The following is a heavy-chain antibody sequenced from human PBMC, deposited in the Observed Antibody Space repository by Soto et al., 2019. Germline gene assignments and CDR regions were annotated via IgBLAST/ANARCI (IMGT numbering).Heavy chain of an antibody. CDR2: IYYSGST. Sequence: PSETPSLTCTVSGGSISSYYWSWIRQPPGKGLEWIGYIYYSGSTNYNPSLKNRVTISVYTSKNQVSLKLSSVTAADTAVYYCARRAMVRGVIIRTDAFDIWGQGTMVTVSS. J-gene: IGHJ3*02. V-gene: IGHV4-59*08. CDR3: ARRAMVRGVIIRTDAFDI. CDR1: GGSISSYY. D-gene: IGHD3-10*01.